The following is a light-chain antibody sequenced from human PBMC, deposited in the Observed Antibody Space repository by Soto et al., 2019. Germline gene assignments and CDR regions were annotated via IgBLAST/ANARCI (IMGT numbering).Light chain of an antibody. CDR3: ATWDGSLPGEV. CDR1: SSNIGNNY. Sequence: QSVLTQSPSVSAAPGQKVTISCSGSSSNIGNNYVSWYQQLPGTAPKLLFYDKNKRPSGIPDRFSGSKSGTSGTLDITGPQTGDEADYYCATWDGSLPGEVFGGGTKLTVL. CDR2: DKN. J-gene: IGLJ2*01. V-gene: IGLV1-51*01.